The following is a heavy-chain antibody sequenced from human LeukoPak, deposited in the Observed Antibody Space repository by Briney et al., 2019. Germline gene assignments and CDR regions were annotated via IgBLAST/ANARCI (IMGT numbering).Heavy chain of an antibody. D-gene: IGHD3-10*01. J-gene: IGHJ4*02. CDR1: GGSISSRSYS. CDR3: ARGTGRGYGSGSYLSLSYYFDY. CDR2: MYYTGNT. V-gene: IGHV4-39*07. Sequence: PSETLSLTCTVSGGSISSRSYSWGWIRQPPGKGLEGIGSMYYTGNTDYNPSLKSRLTMSVDTSKNQFSLKLRSVTAADTAVYYCARGTGRGYGSGSYLSLSYYFDYWGQGTLVTVSS.